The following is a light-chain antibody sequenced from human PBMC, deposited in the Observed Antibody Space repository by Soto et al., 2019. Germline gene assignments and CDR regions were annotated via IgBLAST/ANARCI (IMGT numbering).Light chain of an antibody. CDR3: QHSNSYSEA. J-gene: IGKJ1*01. Sequence: DIQMTQSPSTLSGSVGDRVTITCRASQTISSWLAWYQQKPGKAPKLLIYKASTLKSGVPSRFSGSGSGTEFTLTISILQPDDFATYYCQHSNSYSEAFGQGTKVELK. V-gene: IGKV1-5*03. CDR1: QTISSW. CDR2: KAS.